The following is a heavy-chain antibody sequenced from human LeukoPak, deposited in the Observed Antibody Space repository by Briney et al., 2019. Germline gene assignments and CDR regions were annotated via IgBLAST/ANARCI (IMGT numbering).Heavy chain of an antibody. CDR1: GYSISSGYY. CDR3: ARGGRGSSWYAHYFDY. J-gene: IGHJ4*02. V-gene: IGHV4-38-2*02. Sequence: SETLSLTCTVSGYSISSGYYWGWIRQPPGKGLEWIGSIYHSGSTYYNPSLKSRVTISVDTSKNQFSLKLSSVTAADTAVYYCARGGRGSSWYAHYFDYWGQGTLVTVSS. CDR2: IYHSGST. D-gene: IGHD6-13*01.